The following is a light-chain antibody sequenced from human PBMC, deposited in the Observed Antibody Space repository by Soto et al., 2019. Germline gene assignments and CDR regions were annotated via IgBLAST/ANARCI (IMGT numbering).Light chain of an antibody. Sequence: DIVLTQSPLSLPVTPGEPASISCTSSQSLLHSNGYLCLDWYVQKPGQPPQLLIFLGSNRAPGVPARVSGSGSGTHFTLEISRVEAEDVGVYYCMQALQALYTFGQGTKLDIK. CDR1: QSLLHSNGYLC. CDR2: LGS. V-gene: IGKV2-28*01. CDR3: MQALQALYT. J-gene: IGKJ2*01.